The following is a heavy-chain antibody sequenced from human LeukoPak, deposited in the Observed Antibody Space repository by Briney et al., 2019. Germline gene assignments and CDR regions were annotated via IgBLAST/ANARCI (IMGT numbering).Heavy chain of an antibody. CDR2: IKQDGSEK. CDR1: GFTFSSYW. V-gene: IGHV3-7*01. CDR3: ASPKNYIDY. Sequence: GGSLRLSCAASGFTFSSYWMIWVRQVQGKGLEWVANIKQDGSEKYYVDSVKGRFTISRDNAKNSLYLQMNSLRVEDTAVYYCASPKNYIDYWGQGTLVTVSS. J-gene: IGHJ4*02. D-gene: IGHD1-7*01.